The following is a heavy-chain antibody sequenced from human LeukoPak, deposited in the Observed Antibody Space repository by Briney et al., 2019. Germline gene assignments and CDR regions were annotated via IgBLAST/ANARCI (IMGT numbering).Heavy chain of an antibody. CDR2: ISSSSSYI. D-gene: IGHD3-3*01. V-gene: IGHV3-21*01. CDR1: GFTFSSYS. J-gene: IGHJ3*02. CDR3: ASPGPIWSGYSSAFDI. Sequence: GSLRLSCAASGFTFSSYSMNWVRQAPGKGLEWVSSISSSSSYIYYADSVKGRFTISRDNAKNSLYLQMNSLRAEDTAVYYCASPGPIWSGYSSAFDIWGQGTMVTVSS.